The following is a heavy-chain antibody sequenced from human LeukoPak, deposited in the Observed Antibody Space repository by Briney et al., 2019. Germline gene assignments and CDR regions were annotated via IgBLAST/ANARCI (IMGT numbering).Heavy chain of an antibody. CDR2: IYYSGTT. CDR3: ARRFNSVWYFDY. Sequence: SETLSLTCTVSGGSISSSSYYWGWIRQPPGKGLEWIGSIYYSGTTNYNPSLKSRVTMSVDTSKNQFSLRLNSVTAADTAVYFCARRFNSVWYFDYWGQGTLVTVSS. D-gene: IGHD6-19*01. V-gene: IGHV4-39*01. J-gene: IGHJ4*02. CDR1: GGSISSSSYY.